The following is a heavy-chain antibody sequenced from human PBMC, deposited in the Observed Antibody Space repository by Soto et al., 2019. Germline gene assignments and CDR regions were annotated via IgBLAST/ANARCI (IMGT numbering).Heavy chain of an antibody. V-gene: IGHV3-21*01. D-gene: IGHD1-7*01. CDR2: VSSSSTYI. CDR1: GFTLSDYS. Sequence: DVHVVESGGGLVQPGGSLRLSCAVPGFTLSDYSMNWVRQAPGKGLEWVSFVSSSSTYIYYADSVKGRFTISRDNAKNSVYLQMNDLRVEDTAVYFCARNTRTAKNPWFDPWGQGTLVTVSS. J-gene: IGHJ5*02. CDR3: ARNTRTAKNPWFDP.